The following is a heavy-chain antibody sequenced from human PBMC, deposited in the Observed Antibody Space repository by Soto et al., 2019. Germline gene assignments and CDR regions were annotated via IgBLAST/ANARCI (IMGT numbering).Heavy chain of an antibody. Sequence: SETLSLTCTISGGSISVYYWSWVRQPPGHELEWIGYIYASGNPYYNPSLRSRVTISADTSKNQISLKLTSPTAADTAVYYCARGVGSNPPRYWGRGTVVTVSS. CDR1: GGSISVYY. D-gene: IGHD1-26*01. V-gene: IGHV4-59*01. CDR3: ARGVGSNPPRY. CDR2: IYASGNP. J-gene: IGHJ4*02.